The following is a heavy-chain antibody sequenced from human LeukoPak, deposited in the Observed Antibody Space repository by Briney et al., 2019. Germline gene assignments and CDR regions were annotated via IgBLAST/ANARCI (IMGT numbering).Heavy chain of an antibody. Sequence: PGGSLRLSCAASGFTFSSYGMSWVRQAPGKGLEWVASIKQDGSEKYYVDSVKGRFTISRDNAKNSMYLQMNSLRAEDTAVYYCARGLRYCSGGSCPPLFDYWGQGTLVTVSS. CDR2: IKQDGSEK. D-gene: IGHD2-15*01. CDR1: GFTFSSYG. V-gene: IGHV3-7*04. CDR3: ARGLRYCSGGSCPPLFDY. J-gene: IGHJ4*02.